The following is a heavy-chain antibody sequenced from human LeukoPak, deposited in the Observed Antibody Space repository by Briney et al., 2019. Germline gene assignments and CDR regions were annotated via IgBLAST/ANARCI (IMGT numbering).Heavy chain of an antibody. J-gene: IGHJ1*01. Sequence: GGSVKLSCAASVFAFSGYSMDWIRQAPWKGLEWVSYISLSSSTIYYADSVKGRFTISRDNAKNSLYLQMNSLRAEDMAVYYCARGYCGGDCYGDWGQGTLVTVSS. CDR3: ARGYCGGDCYGD. V-gene: IGHV3-48*01. CDR1: VFAFSGYS. D-gene: IGHD2-21*02. CDR2: ISLSSSTI.